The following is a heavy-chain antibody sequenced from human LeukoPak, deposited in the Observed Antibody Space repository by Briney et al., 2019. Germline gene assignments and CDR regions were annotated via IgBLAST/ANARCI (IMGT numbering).Heavy chain of an antibody. D-gene: IGHD3-3*01. V-gene: IGHV1-18*01. Sequence: ASVKVSCKASGYTFTSYGISWVRQAPGQGLEWMGWISAYNGNTNYAQKLQGRVTMTTDTSTSTAYMELRSLRSDDTAVYYCARDLRYYXFWSGYSRDKPMDYWGQGTLVTVSS. CDR1: GYTFTSYG. CDR2: ISAYNGNT. J-gene: IGHJ4*02. CDR3: ARDLRYYXFWSGYSRDKPMDY.